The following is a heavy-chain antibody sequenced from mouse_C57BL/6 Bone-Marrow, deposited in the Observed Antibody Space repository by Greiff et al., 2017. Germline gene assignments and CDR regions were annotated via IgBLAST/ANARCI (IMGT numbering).Heavy chain of an antibody. CDR1: GFTFTDYY. V-gene: IGHV7-3*01. Sequence: EVMLVESGGGLVQPGGSLSLSRAASGFTFTDYYMSWVRQPPGKALEWLGFIRNKANGYTTEYSASVKGRFTISRDNSQSILYLQMNALRAEDSATYYCARSPLITTVVATGYFDYWGQGTTLTVSS. CDR2: IRNKANGYTT. CDR3: ARSPLITTVVATGYFDY. D-gene: IGHD1-1*01. J-gene: IGHJ2*01.